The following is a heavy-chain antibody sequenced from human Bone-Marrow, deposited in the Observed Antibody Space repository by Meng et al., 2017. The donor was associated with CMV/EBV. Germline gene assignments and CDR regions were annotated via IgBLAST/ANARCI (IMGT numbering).Heavy chain of an antibody. V-gene: IGHV5-51*01. J-gene: IGHJ4*02. CDR1: GYIFPNYW. CDR2: IYPGDSDT. D-gene: IGHD6-19*01. Sequence: GSGYIFPNYWIGWVRQMPGKGLEWMGIIYPGDSDTRYSPSFQGQVTISADKSITTAFLQWSSLEASDTAIYYCARYQGVTVSGTLDYWGQGSLVTVSS. CDR3: ARYQGVTVSGTLDY.